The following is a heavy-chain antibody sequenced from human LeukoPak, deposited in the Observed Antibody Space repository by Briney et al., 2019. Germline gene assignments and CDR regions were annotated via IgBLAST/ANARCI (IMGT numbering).Heavy chain of an antibody. J-gene: IGHJ3*02. V-gene: IGHV4-39*01. CDR1: GGSISSSSYY. D-gene: IGHD6-19*01. Sequence: PSETLSLTCTVSGGSISSSSYYWGWIRQPPGKGLEWIGSIYYSGSTYYNPSLKSRVTISVDTSKNQFSLKLSSVTAADTAVYYCARQPPRIAVAGVYAFDIWGQGTMVTVSS. CDR3: ARQPPRIAVAGVYAFDI. CDR2: IYYSGST.